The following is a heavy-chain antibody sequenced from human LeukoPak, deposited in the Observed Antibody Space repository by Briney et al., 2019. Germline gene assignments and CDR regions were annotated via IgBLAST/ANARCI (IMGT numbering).Heavy chain of an antibody. V-gene: IGHV1-8*01. D-gene: IGHD5-18*01. CDR2: MNPKSGNT. Sequence: ASVKVSCKASGYTFTNHDINWVRQASGQGLEWMGWMNPKSGNTGYLQKFQGRVTMTRDTSMSTAFMELSSLTSEDTAVYYCARGVNSQGTAMVLFDSWGRGSLVTVSA. J-gene: IGHJ4*02. CDR3: ARGVNSQGTAMVLFDS. CDR1: GYTFTNHD.